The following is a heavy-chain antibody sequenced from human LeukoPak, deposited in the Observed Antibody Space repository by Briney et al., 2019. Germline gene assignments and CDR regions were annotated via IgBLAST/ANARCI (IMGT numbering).Heavy chain of an antibody. J-gene: IGHJ5*02. CDR1: GDSISSSSSY. CDR2: IYYSGST. CDR3: ARDRISVTDPPNWFDP. V-gene: IGHV4-39*02. D-gene: IGHD6-19*01. Sequence: SETLSLTCTVSGDSISSSSSYWGWIRQPPGEGLQWIGSIYYSGSTYYKTSLKSRVTISVDTSKNQFSQRLTSVTAADTAMYYCARDRISVTDPPNWFDPWGQGTLVTVSS.